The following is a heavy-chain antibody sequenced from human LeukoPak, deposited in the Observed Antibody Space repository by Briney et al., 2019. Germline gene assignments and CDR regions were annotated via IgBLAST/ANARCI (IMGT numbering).Heavy chain of an antibody. CDR3: ASQLGDASDI. Sequence: GGSLRLSCAASGFTFSSYSMNWVRQAPGKGLEWVSYISSSSSTIYYADSVKGRFTISRDNGKNSLYLQMNNLRAEDTAVNYCASQLGDASDIWGQGTMVTVSS. CDR1: GFTFSSYS. CDR2: ISSSSSTI. D-gene: IGHD6-13*01. V-gene: IGHV3-48*01. J-gene: IGHJ3*02.